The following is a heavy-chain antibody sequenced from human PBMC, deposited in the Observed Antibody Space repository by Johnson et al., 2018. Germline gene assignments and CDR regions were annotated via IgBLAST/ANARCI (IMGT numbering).Heavy chain of an antibody. J-gene: IGHJ3*02. D-gene: IGHD4-17*01. Sequence: QVQLVESGGGVVQPGRSLRLSCAASGFTFSSYGMPWVRQAPGNGLEWGAVISYDGSNKYYADSVKGRFTISRDNSKNTLYLQMNSLRAEDTAVYYCANLATVTTSDAFDIWGQGTMVTVSS. CDR2: ISYDGSNK. V-gene: IGHV3-30*18. CDR3: ANLATVTTSDAFDI. CDR1: GFTFSSYG.